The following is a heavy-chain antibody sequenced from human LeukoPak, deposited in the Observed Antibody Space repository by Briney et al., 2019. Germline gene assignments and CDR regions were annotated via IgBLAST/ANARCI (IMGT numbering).Heavy chain of an antibody. CDR2: ISAYNGNT. V-gene: IGHV1-18*01. Sequence: ASVKVSCKASGYTFTSYGISWVRQAPGRGLEWMGWISAYNGNTNYAQKLQGRVTMTTDTSTSTAYMELRSLRSDDTAVYYCARAQYSSGWYSTIDYWGQGTLVTVSS. CDR1: GYTFTSYG. CDR3: ARAQYSSGWYSTIDY. D-gene: IGHD6-19*01. J-gene: IGHJ4*02.